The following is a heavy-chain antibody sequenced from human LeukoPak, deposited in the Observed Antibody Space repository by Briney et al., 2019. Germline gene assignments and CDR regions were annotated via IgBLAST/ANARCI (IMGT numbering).Heavy chain of an antibody. Sequence: GGSLRLSCAASGFTFRSYWMHWVRQAPGKGLVWVSHINSEDSITKYADSVKGRFTLSRDNAKNTLYLQMNSLRAEDTAVYYCARGGPYYYDNSGSYYFDYWGQGALVTVSS. CDR3: ARGGPYYYDNSGSYYFDY. V-gene: IGHV3-74*01. CDR1: GFTFRSYW. J-gene: IGHJ4*02. CDR2: INSEDSIT. D-gene: IGHD3-22*01.